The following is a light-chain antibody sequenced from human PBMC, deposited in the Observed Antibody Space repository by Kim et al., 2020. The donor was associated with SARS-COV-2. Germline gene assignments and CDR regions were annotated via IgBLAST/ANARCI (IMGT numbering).Light chain of an antibody. J-gene: IGKJ5*01. CDR1: QTINNH. CDR2: TAF. V-gene: IGKV1-39*01. CDR3: QQTYTSPRT. Sequence: DIQVTQFPTSLSASVGDRVTITCRASQTINNHLNWYQQKPGKAPKLLMYTAFTLQDGVPSRFSGDGSGTDFTLTISSLQPEDFATYYCQQTYTSPRTFGQGTRLEIK.